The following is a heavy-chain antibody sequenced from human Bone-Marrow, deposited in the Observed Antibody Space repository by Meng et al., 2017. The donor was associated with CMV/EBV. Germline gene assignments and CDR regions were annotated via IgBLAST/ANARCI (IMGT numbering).Heavy chain of an antibody. J-gene: IGHJ4*02. CDR3: AKDIGYLSVYFDY. CDR2: IRYDGSDK. D-gene: IGHD3-22*01. V-gene: IGHV3-30*02. CDR1: GFTFSTYG. Sequence: GESLKISCAASGFTFSTYGMHWVRQAPGKGLGWVAFIRYDGSDKYYADSVKGRFTFSRDNSTNTLYLQMNSLRPEGTALYYCAKDIGYLSVYFDYWGQGTLVTVSS.